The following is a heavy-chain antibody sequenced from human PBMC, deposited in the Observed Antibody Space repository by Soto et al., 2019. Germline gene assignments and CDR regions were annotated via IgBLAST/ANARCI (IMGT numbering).Heavy chain of an antibody. CDR2: ISGSGGST. D-gene: IGHD3-22*01. CDR3: AKYFHPNMIVVINYPDY. CDR1: GFTFSSYA. Sequence: EVQQLESGGGLVQPGGSLRLSCAASGFTFSSYAMSWVRQAPGKGLEWVSAISGSGGSTYYADSVKGRFTISRDNSKNTLYLQRNSLGAENTSVYFCAKYFHPNMIVVINYPDYWGQGTLVTVSS. J-gene: IGHJ4*02. V-gene: IGHV3-23*01.